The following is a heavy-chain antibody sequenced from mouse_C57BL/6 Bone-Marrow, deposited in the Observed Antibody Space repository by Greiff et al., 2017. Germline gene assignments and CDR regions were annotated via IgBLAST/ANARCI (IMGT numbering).Heavy chain of an antibody. J-gene: IGHJ2*01. CDR1: GYTFTSYW. CDR2: IDPSDSYT. Sequence: QVQLQQPGAELVRPGTSVKLSCKASGYTFTSYWMHWVNQRPGQGLEWIGVIDPSDSYTNYNQKFKGKATLTVDTSSSTAYMQLSSLTSEDSAVYYCGNFDYWGQGTTLTVSS. CDR3: GNFDY. V-gene: IGHV1-59*01.